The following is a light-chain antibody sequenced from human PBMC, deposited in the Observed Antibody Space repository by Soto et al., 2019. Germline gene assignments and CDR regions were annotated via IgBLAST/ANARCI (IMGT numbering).Light chain of an antibody. CDR2: FGS. CDR1: QSLLYSNGYNY. V-gene: IGKV2-28*01. CDR3: MHSLRTPLT. J-gene: IGKJ3*01. Sequence: DIVMTQSPLSLPVTPGEPASISCRPSQSLLYSNGYNYLDWYLQKPGQSPQLLIYFGSNRASGVPDRFTGSGSGTDFTLTISSVEPEDVGVYYCMHSLRTPLTFGPGTRVDVK.